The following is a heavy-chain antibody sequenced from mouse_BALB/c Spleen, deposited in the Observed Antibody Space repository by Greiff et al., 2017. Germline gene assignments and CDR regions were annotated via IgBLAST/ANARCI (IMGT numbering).Heavy chain of an antibody. V-gene: IGHV3-6*02. CDR1: GYSITSGYY. CDR3: ASGYYGYDDAMDY. Sequence: ESGPGLVKPSQSLSLTCSVTGYSITSGYYWNWIRQFPGNKLEWMGYISYDGSNNYNPSLKNRISITRDTSKNQFFLKLNSVTTEDTATYYCASGYYGYDDAMDYWGQGTSVTVSS. J-gene: IGHJ4*01. D-gene: IGHD2-2*01. CDR2: ISYDGSN.